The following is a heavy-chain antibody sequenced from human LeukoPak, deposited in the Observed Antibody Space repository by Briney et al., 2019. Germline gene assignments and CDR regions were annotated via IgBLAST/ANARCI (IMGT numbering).Heavy chain of an antibody. CDR3: AREASGGSRDQYYFDY. CDR2: IGTAGDT. V-gene: IGHV3-13*01. Sequence: GGSLRLSCAASGFTFSSYDMHWVRQATGKGLEWVSAIGTAGDTYYPGSVKGRFTISRENAKNSLYLQMNSLRAGDTAVYYRAREASGGSRDQYYFDYWGQGTLVTVSS. J-gene: IGHJ4*02. CDR1: GFTFSSYD. D-gene: IGHD1-26*01.